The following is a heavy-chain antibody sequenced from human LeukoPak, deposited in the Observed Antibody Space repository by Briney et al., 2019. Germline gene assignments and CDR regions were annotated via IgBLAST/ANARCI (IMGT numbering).Heavy chain of an antibody. CDR1: GFTFSDHH. D-gene: IGHD7-27*01. CDR3: ARSPLGIAPFDY. Sequence: GGSLRLSCAASGFTFSDHHMDWVRQAPGEGLEWVARIRNKANRYTTEYAASVKGRFIISRDDSENSLYLQMDSLKTEDTAVYYCARSPLGIAPFDYWGRGTLVTVSS. V-gene: IGHV3-72*01. CDR2: IRNKANRYTT. J-gene: IGHJ4*02.